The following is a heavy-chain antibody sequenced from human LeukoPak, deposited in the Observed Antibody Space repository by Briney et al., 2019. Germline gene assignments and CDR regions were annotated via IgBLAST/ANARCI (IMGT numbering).Heavy chain of an antibody. D-gene: IGHD1-26*01. V-gene: IGHV3-9*03. CDR3: AKGGSYYEFDY. Sequence: SLRPSWAAAGFTFNDYAMHLVRQAPGKRLEWVSGISWINGSIGYADSVKGRFTISRDNAKNSLYLQMNSLRAEDMALYYCAKGGSYYEFDYWGQGTLVTVSS. J-gene: IGHJ4*02. CDR1: GFTFNDYA. CDR2: ISWINGSI.